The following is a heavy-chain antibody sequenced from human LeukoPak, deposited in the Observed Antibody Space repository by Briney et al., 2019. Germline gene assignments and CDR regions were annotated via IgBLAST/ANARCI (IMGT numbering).Heavy chain of an antibody. Sequence: SETLSLTCAVYGGSFSGYYWSWIRQPPGKGLEWIGEINHSGSTNYNPSLKSRVTISVDTSKNQFSLKLSSVTAADTAVYYCARDSYYYDSSGYYNLGYYYYGMDVWGQGTTVTVSS. D-gene: IGHD3-22*01. J-gene: IGHJ6*02. CDR1: GGSFSGYY. V-gene: IGHV4-34*01. CDR2: INHSGST. CDR3: ARDSYYYDSSGYYNLGYYYYGMDV.